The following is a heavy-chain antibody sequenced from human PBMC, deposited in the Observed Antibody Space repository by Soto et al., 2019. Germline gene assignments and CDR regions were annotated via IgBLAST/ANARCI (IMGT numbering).Heavy chain of an antibody. Sequence: QVQLVQSGAEVKKPGASVRVSCKASGYTFTSFYMHWVRQAPGQGLEWMGVINPSGGSTTYAQNFQGRVTVTRDTSTSTVYMELNSLRSEDTAVFYCARDRGAFHAFDNWGQGTLVTVS. CDR2: INPSGGST. D-gene: IGHD4-17*01. V-gene: IGHV1-46*01. J-gene: IGHJ4*02. CDR1: GYTFTSFY. CDR3: ARDRGAFHAFDN.